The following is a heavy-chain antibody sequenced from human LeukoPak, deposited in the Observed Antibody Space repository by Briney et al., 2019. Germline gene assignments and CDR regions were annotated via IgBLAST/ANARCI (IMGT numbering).Heavy chain of an antibody. CDR1: GGSISSYY. D-gene: IGHD3-22*01. Sequence: SETLSLTCTVSGGSISSYYWSWIRQPPGKGLEWIGYIYYSGSTNYNPSLKSRVTISVDTSKNQFSLKLSSVTAADTAVYYCARDLLIGTGYYYSGAFDIWGQGTMVTVSS. CDR3: ARDLLIGTGYYYSGAFDI. V-gene: IGHV4-59*01. J-gene: IGHJ3*02. CDR2: IYYSGST.